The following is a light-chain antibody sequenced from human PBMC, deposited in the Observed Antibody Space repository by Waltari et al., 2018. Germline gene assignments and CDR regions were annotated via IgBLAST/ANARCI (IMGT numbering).Light chain of an antibody. V-gene: IGKV3-20*01. CDR3: QQYGSSPLT. Sequence: RASQGVSGGNLAWYQQRPGQAPRLLIYDASSRATGISDRFSGSGSGTDFTLTISRLEPEDFAVYNCQQYGSSPLTFGGGTKVEIK. CDR1: QGVSGGN. J-gene: IGKJ4*01. CDR2: DAS.